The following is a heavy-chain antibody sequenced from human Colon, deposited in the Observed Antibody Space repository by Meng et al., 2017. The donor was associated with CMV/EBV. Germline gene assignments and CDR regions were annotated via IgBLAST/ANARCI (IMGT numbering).Heavy chain of an antibody. CDR3: AKKKTPGDYYFYGLDV. V-gene: IGHV3-30*02. J-gene: IGHJ6*02. D-gene: IGHD4-23*01. CDR2: TRPDGSNK. CDR1: GFASSNYG. Sequence: GGSLRLSCAASGFASSNYGMHWVRQGPGRGLEWVAYTRPDGSNKFYADSVKGRITISKDNSNNTVSLQMNNLRGEDTAMYYCAKKKTPGDYYFYGLDVWGQGTTVTVSS.